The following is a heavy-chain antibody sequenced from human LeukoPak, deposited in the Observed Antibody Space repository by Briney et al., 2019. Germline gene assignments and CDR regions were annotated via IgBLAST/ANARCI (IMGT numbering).Heavy chain of an antibody. J-gene: IGHJ4*02. V-gene: IGHV1-46*01. CDR2: INPTGGST. D-gene: IGHD1-14*01. CDR3: ARDIAGGWNYFDY. CDR1: GYTFTSYN. Sequence: ASVKVSCKASGYTFTSYNIHWVRQAPGQGLEWMGIINPTGGSTEYAQKFQGRVTMTRDTSTTTVYMEMSSLRSEDTALYYCARDIAGGWNYFDYWGQGTLVTVSS.